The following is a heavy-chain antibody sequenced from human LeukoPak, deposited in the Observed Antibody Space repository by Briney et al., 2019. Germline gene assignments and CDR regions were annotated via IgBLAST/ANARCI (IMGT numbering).Heavy chain of an antibody. CDR1: GFAFSAFG. Sequence: GGSLRLSCAASGFAFSAFGMNWVRQAPGKGLEWVAVISYDGSQKYYADSVKGRFTIPRDNSKNTVYLQMNSLSAEDTAVYYCAKDNGSPSLVVVLVATAPDYWGQGTLVTVSS. CDR3: AKDNGSPSLVVVLVATAPDY. J-gene: IGHJ4*02. CDR2: ISYDGSQK. D-gene: IGHD2-15*01. V-gene: IGHV3-30*18.